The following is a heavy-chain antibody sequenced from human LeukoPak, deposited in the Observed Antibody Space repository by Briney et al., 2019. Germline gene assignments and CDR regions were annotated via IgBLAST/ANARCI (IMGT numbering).Heavy chain of an antibody. V-gene: IGHV1-24*01. J-gene: IGHJ4*02. CDR3: ASGHGYYYDSSGYYFRY. Sequence: ASVKVSSKVSGYTLTEVSMHWVRQAPGKGLEWMGGFDPEDGETIYAQKFQGRVTMTEDTSTDTAYMALSSLRSEDTAVYYCASGHGYYYDSSGYYFRYWGQGTLVTVSS. D-gene: IGHD3-22*01. CDR1: GYTLTEVS. CDR2: FDPEDGET.